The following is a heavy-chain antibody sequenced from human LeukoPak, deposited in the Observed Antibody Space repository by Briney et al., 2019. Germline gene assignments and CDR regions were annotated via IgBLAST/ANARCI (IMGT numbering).Heavy chain of an antibody. CDR1: GYTFTGYY. V-gene: IGHV1-2*02. Sequence: ASVKVSCKASGYTFTGYYMHWVRQAPGQGLAWMGWINPNSGGTNYAQKFQGRVTMTRDTSISTAYMELSRLRSDDTAVYYCARDSRDIVVVPAAMHYYYYYGMDVWGQGTTVTVSS. J-gene: IGHJ6*02. CDR2: INPNSGGT. CDR3: ARDSRDIVVVPAAMHYYYYYGMDV. D-gene: IGHD2-2*01.